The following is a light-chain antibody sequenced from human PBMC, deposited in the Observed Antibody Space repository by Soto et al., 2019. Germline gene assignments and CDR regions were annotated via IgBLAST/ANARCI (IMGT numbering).Light chain of an antibody. CDR3: QQYGSSPWT. J-gene: IGKJ1*01. Sequence: EIVLTHSPGTLSLSPWEIATLSCRASQSVSSSYLAWYQHKPGQAPRLLIYGASSRATGIPDRFSGSGSGTDFTLTISRLEPEDFAVYYCQQYGSSPWTIGQGTKVDIK. CDR2: GAS. CDR1: QSVSSSY. V-gene: IGKV3-20*01.